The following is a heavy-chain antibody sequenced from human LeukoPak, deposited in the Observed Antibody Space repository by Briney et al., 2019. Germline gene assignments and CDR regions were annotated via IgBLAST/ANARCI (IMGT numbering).Heavy chain of an antibody. Sequence: GGSLRLSCAASGFTVSSNYMSWVRQAPGKGLEWVSVVYSGGSTYCADSVKGRFTISRDNSKNTLYLQMNSLRAEDTAVYYCAKVDCSSTSCPFDYWGQGTLVTVSS. D-gene: IGHD2-2*01. V-gene: IGHV3-53*01. CDR2: VYSGGST. CDR3: AKVDCSSTSCPFDY. J-gene: IGHJ4*02. CDR1: GFTVSSNY.